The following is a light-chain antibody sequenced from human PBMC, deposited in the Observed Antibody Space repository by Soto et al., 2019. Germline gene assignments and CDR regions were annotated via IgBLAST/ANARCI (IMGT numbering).Light chain of an antibody. CDR3: QQYNNWPPWT. Sequence: ETVMTQSPATLSVSPGERATLSCRASQSVSSKLAWYQQKPGQAPRLLMCGASTRATGIPARFSGSGSGTEFTLTISSLQSEDFAVYYCQQYNNWPPWTFGQGTKVDIK. CDR2: GAS. J-gene: IGKJ1*01. CDR1: QSVSSK. V-gene: IGKV3-15*01.